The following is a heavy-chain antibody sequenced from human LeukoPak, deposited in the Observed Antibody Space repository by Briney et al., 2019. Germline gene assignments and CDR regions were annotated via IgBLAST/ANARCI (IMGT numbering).Heavy chain of an antibody. D-gene: IGHD3-22*01. CDR2: IYTSGST. Sequence: SETLSLTCTVSGGSISSYYWSWIRQPAGKGLEWIGRIYTSGSTNYNPSLKSRVTISIDKSKNQSSLKLSSVTAADTAVYYCARDKGTMIDLWGQGTLVTVSS. CDR1: GGSISSYY. J-gene: IGHJ5*02. CDR3: ARDKGTMIDL. V-gene: IGHV4-4*07.